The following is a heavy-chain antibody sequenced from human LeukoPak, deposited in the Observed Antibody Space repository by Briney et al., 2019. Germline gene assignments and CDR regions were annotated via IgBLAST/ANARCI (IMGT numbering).Heavy chain of an antibody. CDR3: ATYYDFWSGYYGLDY. V-gene: IGHV3-11*01. CDR2: IGTRGTTV. CDR1: GFTFIDYY. D-gene: IGHD3-3*01. Sequence: GGSLRLSCTASGFTFIDYYMAWIRQAPGKGLEWISYIGTRGTTVYYADSVKGRFTISRDNSKNTLYLQMNSLRAEDTAVYYCATYYDFWSGYYGLDYWGQGTLVTVSS. J-gene: IGHJ4*02.